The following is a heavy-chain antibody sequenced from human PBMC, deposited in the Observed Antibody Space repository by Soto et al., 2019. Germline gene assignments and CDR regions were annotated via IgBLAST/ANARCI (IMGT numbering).Heavy chain of an antibody. V-gene: IGHV3-53*01. CDR1: GLPVSDNY. Sequence: GGSLRLSCAASGLPVSDNYMAWVRQAPGKGLEWVSVIYRAGRTFYADSVKGRITISRDNFKNKLYLEMNSLRAEDTDVDYCTRDRRVDNGYNDYYYGMDVWGQGTTVTVSS. CDR3: TRDRRVDNGYNDYYYGMDV. J-gene: IGHJ6*02. CDR2: IYRAGRT. D-gene: IGHD5-18*01.